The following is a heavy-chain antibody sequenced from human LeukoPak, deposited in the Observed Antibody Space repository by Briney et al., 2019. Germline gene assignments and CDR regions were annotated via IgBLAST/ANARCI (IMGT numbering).Heavy chain of an antibody. J-gene: IGHJ6*03. Sequence: SQTLSLTCTVSGGSISSGGYYWSWIRQHPGKGLEWIGYIYYSGSTYYNPSLKSRVTISVDTSKNQFSLKLSSVTAADTPVYYCARVNGKAMMRHYYYYYMDVWGKGTTVTVSS. V-gene: IGHV4-31*03. D-gene: IGHD3-22*01. CDR2: IYYSGST. CDR3: ARVNGKAMMRHYYYYYMDV. CDR1: GGSISSGGYY.